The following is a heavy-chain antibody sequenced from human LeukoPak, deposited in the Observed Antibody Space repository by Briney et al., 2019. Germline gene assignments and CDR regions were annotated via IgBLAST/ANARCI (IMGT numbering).Heavy chain of an antibody. Sequence: SVKVSCKASGYTFTSYYMHWARQAPGQGLEWMGGIIPIFGTANYAQKFQGRVTMTEDTPPDTAYMELSSLTSEEPALYLCATDLAMVKGVIGGDDWGQGTLVTVSA. CDR2: IIPIFGTA. V-gene: IGHV1-69*06. CDR3: ATDLAMVKGVIGGDD. CDR1: GYTFTSYY. J-gene: IGHJ4*02. D-gene: IGHD3-10*01.